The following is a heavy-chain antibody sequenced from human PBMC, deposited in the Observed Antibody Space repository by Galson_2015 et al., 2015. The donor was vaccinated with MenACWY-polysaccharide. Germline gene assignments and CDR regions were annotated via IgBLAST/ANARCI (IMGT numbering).Heavy chain of an antibody. Sequence: SLRLSCAASGFTFTSYWMSWVRQAPGKGLEWVAHIKQDESEKYYVDSVKGRFTISRDNAQNSLFLQMNSLRAEDTAMYYCARDDGRWELPLDYWGQGT. CDR2: IKQDESEK. D-gene: IGHD1-26*01. J-gene: IGHJ4*02. CDR1: GFTFTSYW. CDR3: ARDDGRWELPLDY. V-gene: IGHV3-7*01.